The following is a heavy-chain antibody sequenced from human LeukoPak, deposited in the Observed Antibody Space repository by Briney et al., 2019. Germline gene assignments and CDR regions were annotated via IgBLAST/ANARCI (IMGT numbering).Heavy chain of an antibody. CDR3: ARDSYGSGSLKYYYYMDV. CDR2: LRKDATYS. D-gene: IGHD3-10*01. V-gene: IGHV3-30*02. J-gene: IGHJ6*03. CDR1: GFPFSSYG. Sequence: PGGSLSLSCAASGFPFSSYGMYWVRQTPDKGLQWVAYLRKDATYSNYADSVRGRFTISRDNSKNTLDLQMSSLRVEDTAVYYCARDSYGSGSLKYYYYMDVWGKGTTVTVSS.